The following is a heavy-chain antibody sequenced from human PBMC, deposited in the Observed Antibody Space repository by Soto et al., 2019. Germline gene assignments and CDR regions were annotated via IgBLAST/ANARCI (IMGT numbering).Heavy chain of an antibody. D-gene: IGHD3-22*01. J-gene: IGHJ4*02. Sequence: GGSLRLSCAASGFTVSSYYMSWVRQAPGKGLEWVSVIYSGGSTYYADSVKGRFTISRDNSKNTLYLQMNSLRAEDTAVYYCARVRGYYDSSGYSGYYFDYWGQGTLVTVYS. CDR2: IYSGGST. CDR3: ARVRGYYDSSGYSGYYFDY. V-gene: IGHV3-53*01. CDR1: GFTVSSYY.